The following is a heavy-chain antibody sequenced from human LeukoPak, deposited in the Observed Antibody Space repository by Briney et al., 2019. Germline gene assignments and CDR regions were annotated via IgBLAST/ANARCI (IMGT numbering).Heavy chain of an antibody. CDR2: ISGSGGST. Sequence: GGSLRLSCAASGFTFSSYAMTWVRQAPGKGLEWVSAISGSGGSTYCADSVKGRFTISRDNSKNTLYLQMNSLKTEDTAVYYCTATPYYDFWSGYYTLDYWGQGTLVTVSS. D-gene: IGHD3-3*01. CDR3: TATPYYDFWSGYYTLDY. J-gene: IGHJ4*02. CDR1: GFTFSSYA. V-gene: IGHV3-23*01.